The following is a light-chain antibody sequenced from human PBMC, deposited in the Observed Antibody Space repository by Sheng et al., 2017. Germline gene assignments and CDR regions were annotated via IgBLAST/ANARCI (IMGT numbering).Light chain of an antibody. CDR1: YSDIGNFNY. CDR3: CSYAGTTTFYV. V-gene: IGLV2-23*02. Sequence: QSALTQPASVSGSPGQSITISCTGTYSDIGNFNYVSWYQQHPGKGPKLMIYDVSHRPSGVSHRFSGSKSGDTASLAISGLQAEDEADYYCCSYAGTTTFYVFGTGTKVTVL. J-gene: IGLJ1*01. CDR2: DVS.